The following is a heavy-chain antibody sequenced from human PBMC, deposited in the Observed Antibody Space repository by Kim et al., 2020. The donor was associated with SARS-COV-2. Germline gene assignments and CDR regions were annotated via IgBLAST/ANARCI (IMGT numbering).Heavy chain of an antibody. CDR3: ARVVVAATYYYYYGMDV. Sequence: GGSLRLSCAASGFTFSSYSMNWVRQAPGKGLEWVSYISSSSSTIYYADSVKGRFTISRDNAKNSLYLQMNSLRDEDTDVYYCARVVVAATYYYYYGMDVWGQGTTVTVSS. V-gene: IGHV3-48*02. D-gene: IGHD2-15*01. J-gene: IGHJ6*02. CDR2: ISSSSSTI. CDR1: GFTFSSYS.